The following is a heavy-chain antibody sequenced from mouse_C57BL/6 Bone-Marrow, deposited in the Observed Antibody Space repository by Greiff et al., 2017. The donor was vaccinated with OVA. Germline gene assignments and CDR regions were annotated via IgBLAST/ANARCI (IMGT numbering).Heavy chain of an antibody. Sequence: QVQLQQSGAELARPGASVKLSCKASGCTFTSYGISWVKQRTGQGLEWIGEIYPRSGNTYYNEKFKGKATLTADKSSSTAYMELRSLTSEDSAVYFCARRNAYWGQGTLVTVSA. J-gene: IGHJ3*01. CDR1: GCTFTSYG. V-gene: IGHV1-81*01. CDR3: ARRNAY. CDR2: IYPRSGNT.